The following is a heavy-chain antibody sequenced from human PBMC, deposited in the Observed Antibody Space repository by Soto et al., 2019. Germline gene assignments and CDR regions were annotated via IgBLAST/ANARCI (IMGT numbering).Heavy chain of an antibody. CDR3: TTAVVPAAIPYYI. CDR2: IKSKTDGGTT. Sequence: GGSLRLSCAASGFTFSNAWMSWVRQAPGKGLEWVGRIKSKTDGGTTDYAAPVKGRFTISRDDSKNTLYLQMNSLKTEDTAVYYCTTAVVPAAIPYYIWGQGTMVTVSS. CDR1: GFTFSNAW. V-gene: IGHV3-15*01. D-gene: IGHD2-2*01. J-gene: IGHJ3*02.